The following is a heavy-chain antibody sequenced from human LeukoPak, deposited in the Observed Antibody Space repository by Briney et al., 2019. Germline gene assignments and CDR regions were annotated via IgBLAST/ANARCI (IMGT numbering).Heavy chain of an antibody. Sequence: GGSLRLSCAASGFTFDDYAMHWVRQAPGKGLEWVSGISWNSGDIGYADSVKGRFTISRDNAKNSLYLQMNSLRAEDTAVYYCAREDDYGDYNRFDYWGQGTLVTVSS. D-gene: IGHD4-17*01. J-gene: IGHJ4*02. V-gene: IGHV3-9*01. CDR1: GFTFDDYA. CDR2: ISWNSGDI. CDR3: AREDDYGDYNRFDY.